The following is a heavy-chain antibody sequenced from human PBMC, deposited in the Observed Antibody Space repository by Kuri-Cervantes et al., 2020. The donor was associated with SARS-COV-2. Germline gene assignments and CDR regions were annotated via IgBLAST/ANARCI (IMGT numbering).Heavy chain of an antibody. Sequence: ASVKVSCKASGYTSTDYYMHWLRQAPGQGLEWMGWMNPNSGGTNSAQKFQGGVIMTRDTSITTACMDLSRRRSDDTAVYYCARGPSWNYIWGTYRGGWDTFDIWGQGTMVTVSS. D-gene: IGHD3-16*02. CDR3: ARGPSWNYIWGTYRGGWDTFDI. J-gene: IGHJ3*02. CDR2: MNPNSGGT. V-gene: IGHV1-2*02. CDR1: GYTSTDYY.